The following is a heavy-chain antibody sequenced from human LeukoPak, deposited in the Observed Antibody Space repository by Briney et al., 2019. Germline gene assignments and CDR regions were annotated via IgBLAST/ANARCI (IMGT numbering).Heavy chain of an antibody. CDR2: IYYSGST. CDR3: ARAPENLNCSGGSCYSEYLDYYYYYGMDV. D-gene: IGHD2-15*01. J-gene: IGHJ6*02. Sequence: SETLSLTCTVSGGSISSYYWSWIRQPPGKGLEWIGYIYYSGSTNYNPSLKSRVTISVDTSKNQFSLKLSSVTTADTAVYYCARAPENLNCSGGSCYSEYLDYYYYYGMDVWGQGTTVTVSS. CDR1: GGSISSYY. V-gene: IGHV4-59*01.